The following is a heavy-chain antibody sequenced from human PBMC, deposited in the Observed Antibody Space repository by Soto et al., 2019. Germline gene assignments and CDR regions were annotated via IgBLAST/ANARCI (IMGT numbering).Heavy chain of an antibody. Sequence: QVQLVESGGGLVKPGGSLRLSCAASGFTFSDYYMSWIRQAPGKGLAWVSYISGSGSTIYYADSVKGRFTISRDNAKNSRHLQMNSLRAEDTAVYYCASGVAASHFYYYYIDVWGKGTTVTVSS. CDR3: ASGVAASHFYYYYIDV. CDR1: GFTFSDYY. D-gene: IGHD2-15*01. J-gene: IGHJ6*03. CDR2: ISGSGSTI. V-gene: IGHV3-11*01.